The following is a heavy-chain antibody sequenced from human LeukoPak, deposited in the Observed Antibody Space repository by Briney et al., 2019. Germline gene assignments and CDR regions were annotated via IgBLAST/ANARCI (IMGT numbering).Heavy chain of an antibody. CDR1: GFTFSSYS. CDR2: ISSSSSYI. Sequence: GGSLRLSCAASGFTFSSYSMNWVRQAPGKGLEWVSSISSSSSYIYYADSVKGRFTISRDNAKNSLYLQMNSLRAEDTAVYYCARVHIAVAGAVDYWGQGTLVTVSS. J-gene: IGHJ4*02. D-gene: IGHD6-19*01. CDR3: ARVHIAVAGAVDY. V-gene: IGHV3-21*01.